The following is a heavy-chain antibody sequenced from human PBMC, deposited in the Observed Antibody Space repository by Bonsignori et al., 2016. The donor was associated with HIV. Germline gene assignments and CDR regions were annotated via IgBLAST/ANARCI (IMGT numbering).Heavy chain of an antibody. CDR2: IDSSGSI. CDR1: GFPFSTYD. V-gene: IGHV3-48*03. CDR3: AGRRGFGYALDH. Sequence: GGSLRLSCAASGFPFSTYDMTWVRQAPGKGLDWVSYIDSSGSIRYPDSVRGRFTISRDNAKNSLYLQMNTLRVDDTAVYYCAGRRGFGYALDHWGQGTLVTVSS. J-gene: IGHJ4*02. D-gene: IGHD5-18*01.